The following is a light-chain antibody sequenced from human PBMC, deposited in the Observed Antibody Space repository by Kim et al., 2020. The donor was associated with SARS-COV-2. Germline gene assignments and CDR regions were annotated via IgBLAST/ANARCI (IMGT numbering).Light chain of an antibody. CDR3: QQSYSVPIT. V-gene: IGKV1-39*01. CDR2: EAS. CDR1: QSINTK. J-gene: IGKJ5*01. Sequence: DIQMTQSPPSLFASVGDRVTITCRASQSINTKLNWYQQKPGTAPRVLIYEASTLQTGVPSRFSGSGSGTHFTLTIDNLQPEDFGSCYCQQSYSVPITFGHGTRLEIK.